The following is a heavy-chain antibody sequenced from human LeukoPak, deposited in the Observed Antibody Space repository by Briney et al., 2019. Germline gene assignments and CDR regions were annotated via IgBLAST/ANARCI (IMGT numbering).Heavy chain of an antibody. D-gene: IGHD1-7*01. CDR2: ISSDGSST. J-gene: IGHJ4*02. V-gene: IGHV3-74*01. Sequence: GGSLRLSCAASGFTFSSYWMHWVRQVPGKGLVWVSRISSDGSSTRYADSVKGRFTISRDNAKNTLFLQTNSLRAEDTALYYCARDNNWNYPDYWGQGTLVTVSS. CDR1: GFTFSSYW. CDR3: ARDNNWNYPDY.